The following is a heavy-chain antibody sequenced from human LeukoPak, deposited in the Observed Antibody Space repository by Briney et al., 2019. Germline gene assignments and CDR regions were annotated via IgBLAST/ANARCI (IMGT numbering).Heavy chain of an antibody. V-gene: IGHV3-48*01. CDR2: VSGSGSTV. D-gene: IGHD3-3*01. CDR3: AKDLTPFDDFWRALQRNWFDP. J-gene: IGHJ5*02. Sequence: GGSLGLSCAASGFTFGDHIMNWVRQLPGKRLEWVAYVSGSGSTVYYADSVKGRFTVSRDNGKSSLYLQMNSLRAEDTAVYYCAKDLTPFDDFWRALQRNWFDPWGQGTLVTVSS. CDR1: GFTFGDHI.